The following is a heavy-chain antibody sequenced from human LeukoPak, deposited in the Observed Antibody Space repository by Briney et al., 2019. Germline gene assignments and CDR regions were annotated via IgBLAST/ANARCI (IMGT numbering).Heavy chain of an antibody. D-gene: IGHD6-19*01. CDR3: ARKYSSGWPPARAFDI. CDR1: GGSFSGYY. J-gene: IGHJ3*02. Sequence: TSETLSLTCAVYGGSFSGYYWSWIRQPPGKGREWIGEINHSGSTNYNPSLKSRVTISVDTSKNQFSLKLSSVTAADTAVYYCARKYSSGWPPARAFDIWGQGTMVTVSS. V-gene: IGHV4-34*01. CDR2: INHSGST.